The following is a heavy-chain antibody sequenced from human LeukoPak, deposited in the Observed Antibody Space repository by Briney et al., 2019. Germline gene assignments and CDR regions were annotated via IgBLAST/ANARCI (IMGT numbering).Heavy chain of an antibody. CDR2: INPNSGDT. CDR3: ARDYCGGDCFPDY. D-gene: IGHD2-21*02. J-gene: IGHJ4*02. Sequence: ASVKVSCKASGYTFTGYYIHWIRQALGQGLEWMGRINPNSGDTNYAQKFQGRVTMTRDTSISTAYMELSRLRSDDTAVYYCARDYCGGDCFPDYGGRGTLVTVSS. CDR1: GYTFTGYY. V-gene: IGHV1-2*06.